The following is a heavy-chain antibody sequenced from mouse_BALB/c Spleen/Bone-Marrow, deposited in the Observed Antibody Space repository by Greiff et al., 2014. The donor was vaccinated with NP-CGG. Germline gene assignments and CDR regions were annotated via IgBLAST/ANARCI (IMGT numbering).Heavy chain of an antibody. CDR1: GFTFSNYG. J-gene: IGHJ2*01. Sequence: EVQGVESGGGLVQPGGSLKLSCAASGFTFSNYGMSWVRQTPDKRLELVATINSNGGSTYYPDSVKGRFTISRDTAKNTLYLQMSSLKSEETAMYYCVRGNYGNYVDYFYFWGQGTTLTVSS. CDR2: INSNGGST. D-gene: IGHD2-1*01. V-gene: IGHV5-6-3*01. CDR3: VRGNYGNYVDYFYF.